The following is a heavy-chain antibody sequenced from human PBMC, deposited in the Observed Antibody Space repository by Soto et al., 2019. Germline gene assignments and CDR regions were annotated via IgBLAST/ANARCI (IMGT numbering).Heavy chain of an antibody. Sequence: QVQLVQSGAEVKKPGSSVKVSCKASGGTFSSYAISWVRQAPGQGLEWMGGIIPIFGTANYAQKFQGRVTITADESTSTAYMELSSLRSEDTAVYYCAREDNCISPSCNNHYYYYGMDVWGQGTTVTVSS. D-gene: IGHD2-2*02. V-gene: IGHV1-69*12. CDR1: GGTFSSYA. CDR3: AREDNCISPSCNNHYYYYGMDV. CDR2: IIPIFGTA. J-gene: IGHJ6*02.